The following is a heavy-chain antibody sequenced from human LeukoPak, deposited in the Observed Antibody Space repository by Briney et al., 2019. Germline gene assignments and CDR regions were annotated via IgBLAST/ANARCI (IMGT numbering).Heavy chain of an antibody. CDR2: IYYSKNT. CDR3: VSPRRFSYGYFDY. CDR1: GGSISGSSAY. Sequence: SETLSLTCTVSGGSISGSSAYWGWIRQPPGKGLEWIGSIYYSKNTYYNPSLKSRVTISADTSKNQFSLTLGSVSATDTAVYYCVSPRRFSYGYFDYWGQGTLVTVSS. V-gene: IGHV4-39*01. J-gene: IGHJ4*02. D-gene: IGHD5-18*01.